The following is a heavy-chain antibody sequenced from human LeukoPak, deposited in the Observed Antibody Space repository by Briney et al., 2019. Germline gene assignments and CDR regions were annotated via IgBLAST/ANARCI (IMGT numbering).Heavy chain of an antibody. CDR1: GFTFSSYA. J-gene: IGHJ6*02. CDR2: ISYDGSNK. V-gene: IGHV3-30-3*01. D-gene: IGHD1-14*01. CDR3: ARGRTAHYYYAMDV. Sequence: GRSLRLSCAASGFTFSSYAMHWVRQAPGKGLEWVAVISYDGSNKYYADSVKGRFTISRDDSKNTLYLQMNSLRPEDTAVYYCARGRTAHYYYAMDVWGQGTTVTASS.